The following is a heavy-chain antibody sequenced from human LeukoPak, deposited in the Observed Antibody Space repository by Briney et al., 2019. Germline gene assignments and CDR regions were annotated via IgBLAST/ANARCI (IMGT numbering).Heavy chain of an antibody. CDR3: AGGYCSDTSCYNAFDI. D-gene: IGHD2-2*02. CDR1: GGSFRGYY. V-gene: IGHV4-34*01. Sequence: TSETLSLTCAVYGGSFRGYYWSWIRQPPGKGLEWIGEINHSGSTNYNPSLKSRVTISVDTSKNQFSLNLSSVTAADTAVYYCAGGYCSDTSCYNAFDIWDQGAMVTVSS. CDR2: INHSGST. J-gene: IGHJ3*02.